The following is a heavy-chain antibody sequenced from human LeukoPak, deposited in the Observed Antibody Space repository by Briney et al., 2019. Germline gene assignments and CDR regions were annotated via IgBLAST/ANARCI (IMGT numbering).Heavy chain of an antibody. J-gene: IGHJ4*02. CDR2: IYSGGST. CDR1: GFTFSSYA. CDR3: ARDRLHYDSLTGYPAD. Sequence: PGRSLRLSCAASGFTFSSYAMHWVRQAPGKGLEWVSVIYSGGSTHYADSVKGRFTISRDNSKNTLYLQMNSLRAEDTAVYYCARDRLHYDSLTGYPADWGQGTLVTVSS. V-gene: IGHV3-66*01. D-gene: IGHD3-9*01.